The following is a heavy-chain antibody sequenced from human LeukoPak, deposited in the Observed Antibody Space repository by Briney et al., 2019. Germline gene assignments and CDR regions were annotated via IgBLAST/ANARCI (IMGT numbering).Heavy chain of an antibody. CDR1: GFTFSTSA. J-gene: IGHJ4*02. V-gene: IGHV3-23*01. CDR3: AKAPRSWYQS. Sequence: GGSLRLSCSASGFTFSTSAMTWVRQAPGKGPEWVSFISYDGGTTSYSDSAKGRFTISRDNSKNTLYLQLNSLRAEDTAVYYCAKAPRSWYQSWGQGTLVTVSS. D-gene: IGHD6-13*01. CDR2: ISYDGGTT.